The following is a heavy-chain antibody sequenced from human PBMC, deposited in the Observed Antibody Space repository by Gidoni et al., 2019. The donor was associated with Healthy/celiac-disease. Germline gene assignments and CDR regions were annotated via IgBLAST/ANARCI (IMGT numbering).Heavy chain of an antibody. D-gene: IGHD2-15*01. J-gene: IGHJ5*02. Sequence: QVQLVQSGAEVKKPGSSVKVSCKASGGTFSSSAISWVRQAPGQGLEWMGGIIPIFGTANYAQKFQGRVTITAYESTSTAYMELSSLRSEDTAVYYCARGYCSGGSCYYNWFDPWGQVTLVTFSS. V-gene: IGHV1-69*01. CDR2: IIPIFGTA. CDR1: GGTFSSSA. CDR3: ARGYCSGGSCYYNWFDP.